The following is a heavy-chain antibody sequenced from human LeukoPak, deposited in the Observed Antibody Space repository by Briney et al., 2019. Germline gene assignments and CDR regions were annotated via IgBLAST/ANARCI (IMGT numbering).Heavy chain of an antibody. CDR3: ARGPVSQLYGMDV. CDR2: IIPILGIA. CDR1: GGTFSSYA. Sequence: SVKVFCKASGGTFSSYAISWVRQAPGQGLERMGRIIPILGIANYAQKFQGRVTITADKSTSTAYMELSSLRSEDTAVYYCARGPVSQLYGMDVWGQGTAVTVSS. J-gene: IGHJ6*02. D-gene: IGHD1-1*01. V-gene: IGHV1-69*04.